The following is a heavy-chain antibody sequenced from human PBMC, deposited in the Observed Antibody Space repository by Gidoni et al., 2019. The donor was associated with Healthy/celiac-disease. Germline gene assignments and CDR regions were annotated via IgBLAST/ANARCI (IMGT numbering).Heavy chain of an antibody. CDR3: ARDRQWLAEMGYGMDV. D-gene: IGHD6-19*01. CDR2: ISAYNGNT. Sequence: QVQLVQSGAEGTKPEASVTVSCKASGSTFTSYGISWVRQAPGQGLEWMGWISAYNGNTNYAQKLQGRVTMTTDTSTSTAYMELRSLRSDDTAVYYCARDRQWLAEMGYGMDVWGQGTTVTVSS. CDR1: GSTFTSYG. V-gene: IGHV1-18*04. J-gene: IGHJ6*02.